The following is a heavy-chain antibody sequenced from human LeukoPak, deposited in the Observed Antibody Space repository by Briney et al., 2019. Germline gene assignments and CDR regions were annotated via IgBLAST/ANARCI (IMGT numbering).Heavy chain of an antibody. CDR3: ARDNGYRSSYYWFDP. D-gene: IGHD6-6*01. CDR2: IYSGGST. J-gene: IGHJ5*02. CDR1: GFTVSSNY. Sequence: PGGSLRLSCAASGFTVSSNYMSWVRQAPGKGLEWVSVIYSGGSTYYADSVKGRFTISRDNSKNTLYLQMNSLRAEDTAVYYCARDNGYRSSYYWFDPWGQGTLVTVSS. V-gene: IGHV3-66*01.